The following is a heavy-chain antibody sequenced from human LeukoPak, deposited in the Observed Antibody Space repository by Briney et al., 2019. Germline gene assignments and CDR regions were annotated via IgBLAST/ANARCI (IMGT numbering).Heavy chain of an antibody. J-gene: IGHJ4*02. CDR3: ARDMGYNTGWTRFDY. D-gene: IGHD6-19*01. CDR1: GFTFSTYG. V-gene: IGHV3-30*02. CDR2: IRYDGSNQ. Sequence: GGPLRLSCAAPGFTFSTYGMHWVRQAPGKGLEWVAFIRYDGSNQYYADSVKGRFTISRDSSKNTLYLQMNSLRGDDTAVYYCARDMGYNTGWTRFDYWGQGTLVTVSS.